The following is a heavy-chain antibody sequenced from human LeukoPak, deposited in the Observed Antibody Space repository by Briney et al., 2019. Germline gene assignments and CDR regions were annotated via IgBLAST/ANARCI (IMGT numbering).Heavy chain of an antibody. V-gene: IGHV1-69*05. CDR1: GGTFSSYA. J-gene: IGHJ6*03. CDR3: ARHVLGDDSSGYSYYYYMDV. CDR2: IIPIFGTA. Sequence: ASVKVSCKAYGGTFSSYAISWVRQAPGQGLEWMGRIIPIFGTANYAQKFQGGVTITTDESTSTAYMELSSLRSEDTAVYYCARHVLGDDSSGYSYYYYMDVWGKGTTVTVSS. D-gene: IGHD3-22*01.